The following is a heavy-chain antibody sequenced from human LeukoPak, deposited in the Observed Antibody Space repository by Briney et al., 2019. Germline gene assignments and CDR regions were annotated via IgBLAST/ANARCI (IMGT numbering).Heavy chain of an antibody. Sequence: SETLSLTCTVSGGSVNSGGYYWSWIRQYPGRGLEWIGYIYFSGSTFYNPSFEGRVFISLDTSKNQFSLRLSSVTAADTAIYYCARQPPGSGYQYRYYFDYWGQGTLVTVSS. CDR3: ARQPPGSGYQYRYYFDY. V-gene: IGHV4-31*03. D-gene: IGHD3-22*01. J-gene: IGHJ4*02. CDR2: IYFSGST. CDR1: GGSVNSGGYY.